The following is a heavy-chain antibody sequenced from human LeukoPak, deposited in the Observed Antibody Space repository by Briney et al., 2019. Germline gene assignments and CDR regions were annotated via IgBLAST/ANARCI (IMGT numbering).Heavy chain of an antibody. CDR2: ISGSGGST. J-gene: IGHJ4*02. CDR1: GFTFNTYT. CDR3: AYDFWSGYSH. V-gene: IGHV3-23*01. Sequence: GGSLRLSCAASGFTFNTYTMNWVRQAPGKGLEWVSAISGSGGSTYYAGSVKGRFTISRDNSKNTLYLQMNSLRAEDTAVYYCAYDFWSGYSHWGQGTLVTVSS. D-gene: IGHD3-3*01.